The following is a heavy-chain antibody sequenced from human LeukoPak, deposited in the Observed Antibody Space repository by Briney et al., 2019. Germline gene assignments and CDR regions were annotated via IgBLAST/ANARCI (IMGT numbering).Heavy chain of an antibody. J-gene: IGHJ4*02. CDR1: GGSISSYY. CDR3: ARGGVDYDSSGLIDY. CDR2: IYYSGST. Sequence: SSETLSLTCTVSGGSISSYYWSWVRQPPGKGLEWIGYIYYSGSTNYNPSLKGRVTISVDTSKNQFSLKLNSVTAADTAVYYCARGGVDYDSSGLIDYWGQGTLVTVSS. D-gene: IGHD3-22*01. V-gene: IGHV4-59*01.